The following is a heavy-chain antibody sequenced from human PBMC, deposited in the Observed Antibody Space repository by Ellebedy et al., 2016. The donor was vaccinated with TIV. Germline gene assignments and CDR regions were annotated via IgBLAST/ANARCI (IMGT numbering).Heavy chain of an antibody. Sequence: ASVKVSCKASGYTFTGYYMHWVRQAPGQGLEWMGGIIPIFGTANYAQKFQGRVTITADESTSTAYMELSSLRSEDTAVYYCARDVDTAMVDLWGQGTMVTVSS. J-gene: IGHJ3*01. CDR1: GYTFTGYY. D-gene: IGHD5-18*01. CDR2: IIPIFGTA. V-gene: IGHV1-69*13. CDR3: ARDVDTAMVDL.